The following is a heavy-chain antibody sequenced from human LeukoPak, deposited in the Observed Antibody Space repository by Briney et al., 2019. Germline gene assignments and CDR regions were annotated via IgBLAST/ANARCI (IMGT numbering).Heavy chain of an antibody. J-gene: IGHJ4*02. D-gene: IGHD3-22*01. Sequence: GESLKISCKGSGYSFTSYWIGWVRQMPGKGLEWMGIIYPGDSDTRYGPSFQGQVTISADKSISTAYLQWSSLKASDTAMYYCASTPYYYDSSGYYDYFDYWGQGTLVTVSS. CDR3: ASTPYYYDSSGYYDYFDY. CDR2: IYPGDSDT. V-gene: IGHV5-51*01. CDR1: GYSFTSYW.